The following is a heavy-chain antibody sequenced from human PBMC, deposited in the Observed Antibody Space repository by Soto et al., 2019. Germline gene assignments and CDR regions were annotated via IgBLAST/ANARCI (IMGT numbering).Heavy chain of an antibody. D-gene: IGHD3-10*01. CDR3: ARLQFGEGFDY. CDR2: ILHTGGT. V-gene: IGHV4-30-2*01. Sequence: PSETLSLTCAVSVCSIRGGCFPWSWNRQPPGKGLEWIGYILHTGGTQYNPSLKSRVSMSVDKSKNQFSLHLTSVTAADTAVYYCARLQFGEGFDYWGQGALVTVSS. CDR1: VCSIRGGCFP. J-gene: IGHJ4*02.